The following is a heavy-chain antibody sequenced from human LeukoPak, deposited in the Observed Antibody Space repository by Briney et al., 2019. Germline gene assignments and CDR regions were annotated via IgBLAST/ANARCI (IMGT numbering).Heavy chain of an antibody. Sequence: GGSLTLSCAASGFTFDDYAMHWVRQVPGKGLEWVSGISWNSGSIGYADSVKGRFTISRDKPKNTLYLQMNSLRPEDTAVYYCVRGIDSGMAHPGGDYWGQGTLVTVSS. V-gene: IGHV3-9*01. CDR1: GFTFDDYA. J-gene: IGHJ4*02. CDR3: VRGIDSGMAHPGGDY. CDR2: ISWNSGSI. D-gene: IGHD6-13*01.